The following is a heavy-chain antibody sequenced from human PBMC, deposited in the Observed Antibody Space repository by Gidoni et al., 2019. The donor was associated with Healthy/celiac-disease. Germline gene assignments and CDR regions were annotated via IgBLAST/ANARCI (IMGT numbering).Heavy chain of an antibody. D-gene: IGHD6-13*01. CDR1: GGTFSSYA. CDR3: AREEIAAAGTGPFDY. CDR2: IIPILGIA. V-gene: IGHV1-69*04. Sequence: QVQLVQSGAEVKKPGSSVKVSCKASGGTFSSYAISWVRQAPGQGLEWMGRIIPILGIANYAQKFQGRVTITADKSTSTAYMELSSLRSEDTAVYYCAREEIAAAGTGPFDYWGQGTLVTVSS. J-gene: IGHJ4*02.